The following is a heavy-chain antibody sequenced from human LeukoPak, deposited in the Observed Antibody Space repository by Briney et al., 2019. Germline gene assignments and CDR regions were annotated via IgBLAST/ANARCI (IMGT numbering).Heavy chain of an antibody. CDR1: GYTFTGYY. Sequence: ASVKVSCKASGYTFTGYYMHWVRQAPGQGLEWMGWINPNSGGTNYAQKFQGRVTMTRDTSMSTAYMELRRLRSDDTAVHYCATARTGAAARTIWSGPSGQGTPVTVSS. CDR2: INPNSGGT. D-gene: IGHD6-13*01. CDR3: ATARTGAAARTIWSGP. J-gene: IGHJ5*02. V-gene: IGHV1-2*02.